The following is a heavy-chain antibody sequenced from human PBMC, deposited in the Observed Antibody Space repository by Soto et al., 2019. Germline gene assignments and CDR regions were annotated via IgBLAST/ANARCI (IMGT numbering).Heavy chain of an antibody. CDR3: TRDRIAAAGGNWFDP. Sequence: GGSLGCCCTASGVTFGDYAMSWFRQAPGEGLEWVGSIRSKAYGGTTEYAASVKGRFTISRDDSKSIAYLQMNSLKTEDTAVYYCTRDRIAAAGGNWFDPWGQGTLVTVSS. CDR1: GVTFGDYA. J-gene: IGHJ5*02. CDR2: IRSKAYGGTT. V-gene: IGHV3-49*03. D-gene: IGHD6-13*01.